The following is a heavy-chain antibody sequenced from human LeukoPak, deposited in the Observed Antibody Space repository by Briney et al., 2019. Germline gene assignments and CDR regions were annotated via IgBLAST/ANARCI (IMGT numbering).Heavy chain of an antibody. J-gene: IGHJ4*02. CDR2: INAGNGNT. CDR1: GYTFASYA. Sequence: EASVKVSCKASGYTFASYAMHWVRQAPGQRLEWMGWINAGNGNTKYSQEFQGRVTITRDTSASTAYMELSSLRSEDMAVYYCAREGYYYDSSGYYFFDYWGQGTLVTVSS. CDR3: AREGYYYDSSGYYFFDY. D-gene: IGHD3-22*01. V-gene: IGHV1-3*03.